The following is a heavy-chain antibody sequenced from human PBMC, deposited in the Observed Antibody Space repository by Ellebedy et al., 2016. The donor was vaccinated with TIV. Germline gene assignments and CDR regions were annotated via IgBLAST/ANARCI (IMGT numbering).Heavy chain of an antibody. J-gene: IGHJ4*02. CDR3: ARDLRVLAAAGPALGY. D-gene: IGHD6-13*01. V-gene: IGHV1-2*02. Sequence: ASVKVSCKASGYTFTGYYMHWVRQAPGQGLEWMGWINPNSGGTNYAQKFQGRVTMTRDTSISTAYMELSRLRSDDTAVYYCARDLRVLAAAGPALGYWGQGTLVTVSS. CDR1: GYTFTGYY. CDR2: INPNSGGT.